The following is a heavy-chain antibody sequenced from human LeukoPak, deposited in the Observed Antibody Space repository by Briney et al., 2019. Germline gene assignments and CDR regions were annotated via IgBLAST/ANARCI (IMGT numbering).Heavy chain of an antibody. Sequence: SETLSLTCTVSGGSISGYYWSWIRQPPGKGLEWIGYIYYSGSTNYNPSLKSRVTMSVDTSTNQFSLKLSSVTAADTAMYYCARDSLNYDYVWGSYRTLDYWGQGTLVTVSS. J-gene: IGHJ4*02. CDR1: GGSISGYY. CDR2: IYYSGST. V-gene: IGHV4-59*01. D-gene: IGHD3-16*02. CDR3: ARDSLNYDYVWGSYRTLDY.